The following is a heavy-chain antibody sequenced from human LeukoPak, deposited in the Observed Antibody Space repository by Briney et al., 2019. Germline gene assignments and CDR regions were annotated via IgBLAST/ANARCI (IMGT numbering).Heavy chain of an antibody. CDR2: IYPGDSDT. CDR3: ARRGYDYVWI. J-gene: IGHJ4*02. Sequence: GESLKISCKGSGYNFTNCWIGWVRQMPGKGLEWMGIIYPGDSDTRYSPSFQGQVTISADKSVSTAYLQWSSLKASDTAMYYCARRGYDYVWIWGQGTLVTVSS. CDR1: GYNFTNCW. D-gene: IGHD3-16*01. V-gene: IGHV5-51*01.